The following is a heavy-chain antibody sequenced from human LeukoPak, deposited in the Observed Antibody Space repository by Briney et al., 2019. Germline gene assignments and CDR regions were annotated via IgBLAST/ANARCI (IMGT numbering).Heavy chain of an antibody. CDR1: GFTFSNYW. J-gene: IGHJ4*02. V-gene: IGHV3-7*01. CDR2: IKEDGSET. CDR3: ARAVTTALDY. Sequence: GGSLRLSCAASGFTFSNYWMSWVRQAPGKGVEWVANIKEDGSETKYVDSVKGRFTISRDNAKNSLYLQMNSLRAEDTAVYYCARAVTTALDYWGQGTLVTVSS. D-gene: IGHD4-17*01.